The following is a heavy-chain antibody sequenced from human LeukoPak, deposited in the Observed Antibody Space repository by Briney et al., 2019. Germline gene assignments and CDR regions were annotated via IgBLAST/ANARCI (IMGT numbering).Heavy chain of an antibody. V-gene: IGHV3-23*01. D-gene: IGHD3-22*01. CDR1: GFTFSSYV. CDR2: VSSSGGST. CDR3: AKDRTMIVLSELFDY. Sequence: GGSLRLSCAASGFTFSSYVMSWVRQTPGQGLEWVSVVSSSGGSTYYADSVKGRFTISRDNSKNTLYLQMNSLRAEDTAVYYCAKDRTMIVLSELFDYWGQGTLVTVSS. J-gene: IGHJ4*02.